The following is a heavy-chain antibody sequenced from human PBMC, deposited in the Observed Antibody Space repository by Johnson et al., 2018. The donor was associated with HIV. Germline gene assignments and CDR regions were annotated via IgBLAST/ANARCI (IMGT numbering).Heavy chain of an antibody. CDR1: GLTFSNCE. D-gene: IGHD2/OR15-2a*01. J-gene: IGHJ3*02. V-gene: IGHV3-48*03. CDR2: INWNGGSSI. Sequence: VQLVESGGGLVQPGGSLRLSCAASGLTFSNCEMNWVRQAPAKGLEWVSGINWNGGSSIYYADSVKGRFTISRDTAKNSLYLQMNSLRAEDTAVYSCARNSRNDAFDIWGQGTMVTVSS. CDR3: ARNSRNDAFDI.